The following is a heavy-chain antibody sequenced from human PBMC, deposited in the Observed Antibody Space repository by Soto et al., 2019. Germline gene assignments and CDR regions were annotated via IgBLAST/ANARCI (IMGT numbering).Heavy chain of an antibody. CDR1: GFTFTVGSNY. CDR2: IKQDGSEK. D-gene: IGHD3-3*01. CDR3: ARVFNYDFRSEAWYFDL. Sequence: EVQLVESGGGLIQPGGSLRLSCAASGFTFTVGSNYMNWVRQAPGKGLEWVANIKQDGSEKYYVDSVKGRFTISRDNTKKSLYLQMNSLRAEDTAVYYCARVFNYDFRSEAWYFDLWGRGTLVTVSS. J-gene: IGHJ2*01. V-gene: IGHV3-7*03.